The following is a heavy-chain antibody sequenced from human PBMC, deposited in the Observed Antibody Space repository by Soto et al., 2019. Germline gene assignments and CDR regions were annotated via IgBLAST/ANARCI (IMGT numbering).Heavy chain of an antibody. J-gene: IGHJ4*02. CDR3: ARGHPGDCSGGSCPFFDY. V-gene: IGHV1-8*01. CDR2: MNPNSGNT. CDR1: GYTFTSYD. Sequence: ASVKVSCQASGYTFTSYDINWVRQATGQGLEWMGWMNPNSGNTGYTQKFQGRVTMTRNTSISTTYMELSSLRSEDTAVYYCARGHPGDCSGGSCPFFDYWGQGTLVTVSS. D-gene: IGHD2-15*01.